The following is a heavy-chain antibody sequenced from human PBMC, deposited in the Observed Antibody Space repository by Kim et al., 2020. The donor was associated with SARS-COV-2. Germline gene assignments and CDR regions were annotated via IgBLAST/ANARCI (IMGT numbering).Heavy chain of an antibody. V-gene: IGHV4-39*07. D-gene: IGHD3-16*01. CDR1: GGTISSSSYY. CDR2: IYYSGST. CDR3: SRDGGGYYYYGMDV. J-gene: IGHJ6*02. Sequence: SETLSLTCTVSGGTISSSSYYWGWIRQPPGKGLEWIGSIYYSGSTYYNPSLKSRVTISVDTSKNQFSLKLSPVTAADTAVYYCSRDGGGYYYYGMDVWGQGTTVTVSS.